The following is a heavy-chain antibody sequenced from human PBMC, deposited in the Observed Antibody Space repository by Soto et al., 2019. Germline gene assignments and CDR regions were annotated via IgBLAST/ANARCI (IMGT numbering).Heavy chain of an antibody. CDR1: GYTFTSYY. V-gene: IGHV1-46*01. Sequence: GASVKVSCKASGYTFTSYYMHWVRQAPGQGLEWMGIINPSGGSTSYAQKFQGRVTMTRDTSTSTVYMELSSLRSEDTAVYYCARGRELATVVTRVLDYWGQGTLVTVSS. D-gene: IGHD2-21*02. CDR2: INPSGGST. J-gene: IGHJ4*02. CDR3: ARGRELATVVTRVLDY.